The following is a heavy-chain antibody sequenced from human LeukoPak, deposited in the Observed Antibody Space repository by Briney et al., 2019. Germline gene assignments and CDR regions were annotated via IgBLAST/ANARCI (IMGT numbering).Heavy chain of an antibody. Sequence: SETLSLTCTVSGGSISSYYWSWIRQPAGKGQEWIGRIYTSGSTNYNPSLKSRVTMSVDTSKNQFSLKLSSVTAADTAVYYCARDSNYDSSGYYSVSDYWGQGTLVTVSS. J-gene: IGHJ4*02. CDR1: GGSISSYY. CDR2: IYTSGST. CDR3: ARDSNYDSSGYYSVSDY. V-gene: IGHV4-4*07. D-gene: IGHD3-22*01.